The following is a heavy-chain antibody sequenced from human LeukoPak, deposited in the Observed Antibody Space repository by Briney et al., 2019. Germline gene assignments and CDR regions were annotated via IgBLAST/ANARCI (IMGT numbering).Heavy chain of an antibody. CDR2: INPNSGNT. J-gene: IGHJ4*02. Sequence: ASVKDSCKASGYTFTGYYMHWVRQAPGQGLEWVGWINPNSGNTNYAQKFQGRVTMTRDTSISTAYMELSRLRSDDTAVYYCARDLENTHDYWGQGTLVTVSS. CDR1: GYTFTGYY. V-gene: IGHV1-2*02. CDR3: ARDLENTHDY. D-gene: IGHD5-24*01.